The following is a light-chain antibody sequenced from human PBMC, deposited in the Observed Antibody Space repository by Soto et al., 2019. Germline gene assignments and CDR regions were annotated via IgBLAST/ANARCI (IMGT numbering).Light chain of an antibody. CDR2: GNT. CDR1: SSNIGAGYD. CDR3: QSYDSSLSGYV. Sequence: QLVLTQPPSVSGAPGQRVTISCTGSSSNIGAGYDVSWYQQLPGTAPKFLIYGNTDRPSGVPDRFSGSKSGTSASLAITGLQAEDEADYYCQSYDSSLSGYVFGTGTQLTA. J-gene: IGLJ7*02. V-gene: IGLV1-40*01.